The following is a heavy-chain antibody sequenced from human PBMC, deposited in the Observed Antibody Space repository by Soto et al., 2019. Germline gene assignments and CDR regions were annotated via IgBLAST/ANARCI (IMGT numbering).Heavy chain of an antibody. Sequence: ASVKVSCKASGYTFTGYYMHWVRQAPGQGLEWMGWINPNSGGTNYAQKFQGWVTMTRDTSISTAYMELSRLRSDDTAVYYCARSLFLYSSSSLTDYWGQGTLVTVSS. CDR2: INPNSGGT. CDR3: ARSLFLYSSSSLTDY. D-gene: IGHD6-6*01. CDR1: GYTFTGYY. V-gene: IGHV1-2*04. J-gene: IGHJ4*02.